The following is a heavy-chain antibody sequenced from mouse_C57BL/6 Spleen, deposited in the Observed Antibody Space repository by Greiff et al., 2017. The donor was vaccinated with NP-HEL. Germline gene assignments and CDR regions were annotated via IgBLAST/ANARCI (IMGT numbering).Heavy chain of an antibody. Sequence: QVQLQQSGAELAKPGASVKLSCKASGYTFTSYWMHWVKQRPGQGLEWIGYINPSSGYNQYNQKFKDKATLTADESSSTAYMQLDCLTYVDSAVYYCARGWDREYYYAMDYWGQGTSVTVSS. CDR2: INPSSGYN. V-gene: IGHV1-7*01. D-gene: IGHD3-3*01. CDR3: ARGWDREYYYAMDY. CDR1: GYTFTSYW. J-gene: IGHJ4*01.